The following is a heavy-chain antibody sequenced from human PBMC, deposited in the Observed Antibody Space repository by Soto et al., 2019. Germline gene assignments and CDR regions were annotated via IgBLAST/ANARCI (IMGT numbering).Heavy chain of an antibody. CDR2: ISSNGGST. Sequence: PGGSLRLSCSASGFTFSSYAMHWVRQAPGKGLEYVSAISSNGGSTYYADSAKGRFTISRDNSKNTLYLQMSSLRAEDTAVYYCVKDRNSGSYPNHDAFDIWGQGTMVTVSS. V-gene: IGHV3-64D*06. D-gene: IGHD1-26*01. J-gene: IGHJ3*02. CDR1: GFTFSSYA. CDR3: VKDRNSGSYPNHDAFDI.